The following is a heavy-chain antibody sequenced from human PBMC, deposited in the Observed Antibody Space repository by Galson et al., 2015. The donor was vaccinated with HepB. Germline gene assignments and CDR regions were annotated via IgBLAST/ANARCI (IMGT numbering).Heavy chain of an antibody. J-gene: IGHJ4*02. V-gene: IGHV3-73*01. CDR1: GFTFSGSA. CDR2: IRSKANNYAT. Sequence: SLRLSCAASGFTFSGSAIHWVRQASGKGPEWVGRIRSKANNYATSYVPSLKGRFTISRYDSKNMAYLHMKSLKTEDTALYYFTRFGDFSGYSSRWGQGTLVTVSS. CDR3: TRFGDFSGYSSR. D-gene: IGHD6-19*01.